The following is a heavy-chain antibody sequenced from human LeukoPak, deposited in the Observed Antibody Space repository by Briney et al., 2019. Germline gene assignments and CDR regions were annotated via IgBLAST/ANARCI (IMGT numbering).Heavy chain of an antibody. V-gene: IGHV3-11*01. CDR1: GFTFSDYY. J-gene: IGHJ6*02. CDR2: ISGSAYTM. Sequence: GGSLRLSCAASGFTFSDYYMSWTRQAPGKGLEWVSYISGSAYTMYHADSVKGRFTISRDNAKNSLYLQMNSLRAEDTAVYYCGRETYYGMDVWGQGTTVTVSS. CDR3: GRETYYGMDV.